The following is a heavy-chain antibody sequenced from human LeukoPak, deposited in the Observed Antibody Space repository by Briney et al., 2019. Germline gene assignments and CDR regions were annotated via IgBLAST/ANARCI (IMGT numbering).Heavy chain of an antibody. CDR2: IKPNGGST. V-gene: IGHV1-46*01. D-gene: IGHD5-24*01. CDR3: ASHPVVEMAPGGVAFDI. Sequence: GASVKVSCKASGYTFTSYYMHWVRQAPGPGLEWMGIIKPNGGSTSYAQKFQGRVTMTRDMSTSTVYMELSRLRSEDTAVYYCASHPVVEMAPGGVAFDIWGQGTMVTVSS. J-gene: IGHJ3*02. CDR1: GYTFTSYY.